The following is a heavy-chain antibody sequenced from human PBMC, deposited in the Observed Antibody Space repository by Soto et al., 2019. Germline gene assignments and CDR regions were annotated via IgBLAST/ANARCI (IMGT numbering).Heavy chain of an antibody. Sequence: SGPTLVKPTQTLTLTCTFSGFSLSTSGVGVGWIRQPPGKALEWLALIYWDDDKRYSPSLKSRLTITKDTSKNQVVLTMTNMDPVDTATYYCAHNRVTGYDFWSGYYRSDYYYYYYMDVWGKGTTVTVSS. J-gene: IGHJ6*03. CDR1: GFSLSTSGVG. CDR3: AHNRVTGYDFWSGYYRSDYYYYYYMDV. V-gene: IGHV2-5*02. CDR2: IYWDDDK. D-gene: IGHD3-3*01.